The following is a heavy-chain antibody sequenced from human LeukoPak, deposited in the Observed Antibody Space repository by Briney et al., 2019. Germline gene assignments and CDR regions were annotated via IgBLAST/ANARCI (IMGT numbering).Heavy chain of an antibody. CDR1: GFTFSSYA. J-gene: IGHJ4*02. D-gene: IGHD3-22*01. V-gene: IGHV3-30-3*01. CDR2: ISYDGSNK. CDR3: ARDDSSARANY. Sequence: GGSLRLSCAASGFTFSSYAMHWVRQAPGKGLEWVAVISYDGSNKYYADSVKGRFTISRDNSKNTLYLQVNSLRAEDTAVYYCARDDSSARANYWGQGTLVTVSS.